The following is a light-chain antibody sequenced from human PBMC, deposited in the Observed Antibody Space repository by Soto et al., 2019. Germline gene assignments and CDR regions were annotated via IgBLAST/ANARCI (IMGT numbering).Light chain of an antibody. CDR1: SSDVGSYNL. CDR2: EGS. J-gene: IGLJ2*01. CDR3: CSYAGSSTFVV. V-gene: IGLV2-23*03. Sequence: QSALTQPASVSGSPGQSITISCTGTSSDVGSYNLVSWYQQHPGKAPKLMIYEGSKRPSGVSNRFSGSKSGNTASLTISGLQADDEADYSCCSYAGSSTFVVFGGGTKVTVL.